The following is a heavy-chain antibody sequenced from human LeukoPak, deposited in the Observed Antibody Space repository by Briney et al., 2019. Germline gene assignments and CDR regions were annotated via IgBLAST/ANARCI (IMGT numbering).Heavy chain of an antibody. CDR2: MKEDGTEA. CDR3: VRGGWELDY. V-gene: IGHV3-7*01. Sequence: PGGSLRLSCAASGITFKYYWMAWVRQAPGKGLEWVAHMKEDGTEAYYVDSVKGRFTIFRDDAKSSLFQQMNSLTAEDTALYYCVRGGWELDYWGQGTLVTVSS. D-gene: IGHD1-26*01. J-gene: IGHJ4*02. CDR1: GITFKYYW.